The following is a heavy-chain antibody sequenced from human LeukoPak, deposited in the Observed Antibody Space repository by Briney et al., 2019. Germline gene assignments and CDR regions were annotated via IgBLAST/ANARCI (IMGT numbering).Heavy chain of an antibody. CDR1: GYTFTSYG. D-gene: IGHD3-16*01. J-gene: IGHJ6*02. Sequence: ASVKVSCKASGYTFTSYGISWVRQAPGQGLEWMGWISAYNGNTNYAQKLQGRVTMTTDTSTSTAYMELRSLRSDDTAVYYCARDGGGRFTANYYYYGMDVWGQGTTVTVSS. CDR3: ARDGGGRFTANYYYYGMDV. V-gene: IGHV1-18*01. CDR2: ISAYNGNT.